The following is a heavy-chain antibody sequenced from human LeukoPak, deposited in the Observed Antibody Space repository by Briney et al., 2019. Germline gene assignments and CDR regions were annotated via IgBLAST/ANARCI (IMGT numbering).Heavy chain of an antibody. CDR1: GYTFTGYY. V-gene: IGHV1-2*02. Sequence: ASVKVSCKASGYTFTGYYMHWVRQAPGQWLEWMGWINPNSGGTNYAQKFQGRVTMTRDTSISTAYMELSRLSSDDTAVYYCASAPPVDYGDYEFDYWGQGTLVTVSS. CDR3: ASAPPVDYGDYEFDY. CDR2: INPNSGGT. J-gene: IGHJ4*02. D-gene: IGHD4-17*01.